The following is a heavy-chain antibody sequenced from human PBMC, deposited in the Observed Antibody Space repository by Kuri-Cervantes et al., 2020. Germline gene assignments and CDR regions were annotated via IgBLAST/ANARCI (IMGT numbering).Heavy chain of an antibody. Sequence: SVKVSCKASGGTFSSYAISWVRQAPGQGLEWMGGIIPIFGTANYAQKFQGRVTITADESTSTAYMELSSLRSEDTAVYYCARGRRDRVYFFFQHWGQGTLVTVSS. V-gene: IGHV1-69*13. CDR1: GGTFSSYA. J-gene: IGHJ1*01. CDR3: ARGRRDRVYFFFQH. CDR2: IIPIFGTA. D-gene: IGHD5-24*01.